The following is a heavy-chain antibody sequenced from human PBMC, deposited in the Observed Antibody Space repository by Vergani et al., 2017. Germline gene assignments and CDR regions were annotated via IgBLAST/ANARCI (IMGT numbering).Heavy chain of an antibody. D-gene: IGHD1-14*01. Sequence: QVQLQESGPGLVKPSQTLSLTCTVSGGSISSGDYYWSWIRQPPGKGLGWIGYIYYNGGTYYNPSLKSRVTISVDTSKNQFSLKLSSVTAADTAVYYCVRDQPARNYYYGMDVWGQGTTVTVSS. CDR1: GGSISSGDYY. CDR2: IYYNGGT. CDR3: VRDQPARNYYYGMDV. J-gene: IGHJ6*02. V-gene: IGHV4-30-4*08.